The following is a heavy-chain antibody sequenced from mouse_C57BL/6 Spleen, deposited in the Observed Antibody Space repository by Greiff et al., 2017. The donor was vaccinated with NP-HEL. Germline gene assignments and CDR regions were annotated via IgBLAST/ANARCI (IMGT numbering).Heavy chain of an antibody. Sequence: VQLQQPGAELVKPGASVKLSCKASGYTFTSYWMQWVKQRPGQGLEWIGEIDPSDSYTNYNQKFKGKATLTVDTSSSTAYMQLSSLTSEDSAVYYCARKGRGYDGPMDYWGQGTSVTVSS. V-gene: IGHV1-50*01. CDR2: IDPSDSYT. CDR1: GYTFTSYW. CDR3: ARKGRGYDGPMDY. D-gene: IGHD2-2*01. J-gene: IGHJ4*01.